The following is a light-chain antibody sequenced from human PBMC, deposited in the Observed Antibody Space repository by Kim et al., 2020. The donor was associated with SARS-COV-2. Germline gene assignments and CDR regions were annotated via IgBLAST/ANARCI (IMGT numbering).Light chain of an antibody. V-gene: IGKV3-20*01. Sequence: LAPGDRATLSCRARQGVSSNYLTWYQQKPGQAPRLFIYGASRRVTGIPDMFSGSGSGTDFTLTISRLEPEDFAVYYCQQYGSSPYTFGQGTKLEI. CDR1: QGVSSNY. J-gene: IGKJ2*01. CDR3: QQYGSSPYT. CDR2: GAS.